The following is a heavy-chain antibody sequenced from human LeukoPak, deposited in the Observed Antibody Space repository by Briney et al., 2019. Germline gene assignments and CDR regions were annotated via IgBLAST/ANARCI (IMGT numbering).Heavy chain of an antibody. D-gene: IGHD1-26*01. J-gene: IGHJ3*02. CDR2: IYYSGST. CDR3: ARPRRSGSQRVAFDI. Sequence: PSETLSLTCTVSGGSISSSSYYWGWIRQPPGKGLEWIGSIYYSGSTYYNPSLKSRVTISVDTSKNQFSLKLSSVTAADTAVYYCARPRRSGSQRVAFDIWGQGTMVTVSS. CDR1: GGSISSSSYY. V-gene: IGHV4-39*01.